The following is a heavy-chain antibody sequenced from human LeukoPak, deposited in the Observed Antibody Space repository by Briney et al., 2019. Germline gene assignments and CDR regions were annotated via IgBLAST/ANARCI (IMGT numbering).Heavy chain of an antibody. V-gene: IGHV1-18*01. CDR3: ARDSGERGSGSYLIAY. CDR2: ISAYNGNT. J-gene: IGHJ4*02. D-gene: IGHD3-10*01. Sequence: GASVKVSCKASGYTFTSYGISWVRQAPGQGLEWMGWISAYNGNTNYAQKPQGRVTMTTDTSTSTAYMELSRLRSDDTAVYYCARDSGERGSGSYLIAYWGQGTLVTVSS. CDR1: GYTFTSYG.